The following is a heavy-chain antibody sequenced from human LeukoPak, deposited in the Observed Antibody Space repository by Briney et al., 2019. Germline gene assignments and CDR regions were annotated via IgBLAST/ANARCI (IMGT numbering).Heavy chain of an antibody. CDR3: ARLQGDSTAVYDY. CDR2: TYYTGAT. V-gene: IGHV4-59*11. Sequence: SETLSLTCTVSGGSISGHYWSWIRQSPGKGLEWVAYTYYTGATNHSPSLKTRVTISVDTSKNQFSLRLSSVTAADTAVYYCARLQGDSTAVYDYWGQGTLVSVSS. CDR1: GGSISGHY. J-gene: IGHJ4*02. D-gene: IGHD2-21*02.